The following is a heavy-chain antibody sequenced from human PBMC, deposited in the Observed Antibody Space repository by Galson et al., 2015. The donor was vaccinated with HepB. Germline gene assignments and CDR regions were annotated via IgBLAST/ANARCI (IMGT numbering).Heavy chain of an antibody. D-gene: IGHD2-2*02. CDR3: ARGLYCSSTSCYTWDAFDI. CDR2: ISSSGSTI. CDR1: GFTFSDYY. Sequence: SLRLSCAASGFTFSDYYMSWIRQAPGKGLEWVSYISSSGSTIYYADSVKGRFTISRDNAKNSLYLQMNSLRAEDTALYYCARGLYCSSTSCYTWDAFDIWGQGTMVTVSS. J-gene: IGHJ3*02. V-gene: IGHV3-11*01.